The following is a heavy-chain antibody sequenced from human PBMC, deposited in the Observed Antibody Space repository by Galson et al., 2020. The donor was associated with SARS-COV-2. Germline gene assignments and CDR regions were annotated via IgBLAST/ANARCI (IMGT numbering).Heavy chain of an antibody. V-gene: IGHV4-59*01. CDR3: ARGDPRANMPTN. CDR1: GGSISSYY. CDR2: IYYSGST. J-gene: IGHJ4*02. D-gene: IGHD1-26*01. Sequence: SETLSLTCTVSGGSISSYYWSWIRQPPGKGLEWIGYIYYSGSTNYNPSLKSRVTISVDTSKNQFSLKLSSVTAADTAVYYCARGDPRANMPTNWGQGTLVTVSS.